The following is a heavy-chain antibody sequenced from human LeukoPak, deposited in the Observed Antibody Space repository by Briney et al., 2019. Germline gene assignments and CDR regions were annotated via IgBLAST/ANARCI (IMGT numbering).Heavy chain of an antibody. D-gene: IGHD2-2*01. CDR2: IYHSGST. J-gene: IGHJ5*02. CDR1: GYSISSGYY. CDR3: ARGGVPAATSGWFDP. Sequence: SETLSLTCTVSGYSISSGYYWGWIRQPPGKGLEWIGSIYHSGSTYYNPFLKSRVTISVDTSKNQFSLKLSSVTAADTAVYYCARGGVPAATSGWFDPWGREPWSPSPQ. V-gene: IGHV4-38-2*02.